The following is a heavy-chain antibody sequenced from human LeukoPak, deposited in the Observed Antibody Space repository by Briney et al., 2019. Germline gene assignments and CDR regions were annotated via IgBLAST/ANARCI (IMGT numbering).Heavy chain of an antibody. V-gene: IGHV1-69*02. D-gene: IGHD2-2*01. Sequence: GASVKVSCKASGGTFSSYTISWVRQAPGQGLAWMGRIIPILGIANYAQKFQGRVTITAGKSTSTAYMELSSLRSEDTAVYYCATLSHCSSTSCDDAFDIWGQGTMVTVSS. J-gene: IGHJ3*02. CDR1: GGTFSSYT. CDR2: IIPILGIA. CDR3: ATLSHCSSTSCDDAFDI.